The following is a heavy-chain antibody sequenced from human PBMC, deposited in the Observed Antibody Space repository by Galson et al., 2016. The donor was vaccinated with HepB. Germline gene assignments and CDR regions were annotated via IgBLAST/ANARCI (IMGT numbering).Heavy chain of an antibody. D-gene: IGHD3-9*01. Sequence: PALVKPTQTLTLTCTFSGFSLNTSGMRVSWFRQPPGRAPEWLARIDWNDAKFYSTSLKTSLTISKDTSKNQVVLTMTNTDPADTATYYCARSTIFLPATEWGQGTLVIVSP. V-gene: IGHV2-70*04. J-gene: IGHJ4*02. CDR2: IDWNDAK. CDR3: ARSTIFLPATE. CDR1: GFSLNTSGMR.